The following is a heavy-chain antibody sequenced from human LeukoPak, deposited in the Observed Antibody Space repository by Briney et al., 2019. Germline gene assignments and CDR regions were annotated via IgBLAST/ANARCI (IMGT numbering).Heavy chain of an antibody. V-gene: IGHV4-31*11. Sequence: TLSLTCAVYGGSISSGGYYWSWIRQHPGKGLEWIGYIYYSGSTYYNPSLKSRVTISVDTSKNQFSLKLSSVTAADTAVYYCASGPYYDILTGYLSLPEYFQHWGQGTLVTVSS. D-gene: IGHD3-9*01. CDR1: GGSISSGGYY. CDR2: IYYSGST. CDR3: ASGPYYDILTGYLSLPEYFQH. J-gene: IGHJ1*01.